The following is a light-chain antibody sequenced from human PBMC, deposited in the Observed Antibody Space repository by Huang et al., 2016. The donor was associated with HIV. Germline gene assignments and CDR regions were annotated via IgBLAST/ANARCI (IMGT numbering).Light chain of an antibody. CDR3: QQSYSVPLT. Sequence: DIQMTQFPSSLSASVGDVVTITCRASQTISKFLNWYQQKPGKAPNLLIYGASNLQNGVPSRFSGRGSGTEFTLTISNLQREDFATYYCQQSYSVPLTFGGGTTVEIK. CDR1: QTISKF. V-gene: IGKV1-39*01. J-gene: IGKJ4*01. CDR2: GAS.